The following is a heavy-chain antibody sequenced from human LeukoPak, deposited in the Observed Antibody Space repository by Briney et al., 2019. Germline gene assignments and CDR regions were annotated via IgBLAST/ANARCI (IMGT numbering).Heavy chain of an antibody. Sequence: GGSLRLSCAASGFTFSSYSMNWVRQAPGKGLEWVGRTRNKANSYTTVYAASVKGRFTISRDESENSLLLQMNSLKTECTAVYYCARGHNSFDSWGQGTLVTVSS. J-gene: IGHJ4*02. V-gene: IGHV3-72*01. CDR3: ARGHNSFDS. D-gene: IGHD5-24*01. CDR1: GFTFSSYS. CDR2: TRNKANSYTT.